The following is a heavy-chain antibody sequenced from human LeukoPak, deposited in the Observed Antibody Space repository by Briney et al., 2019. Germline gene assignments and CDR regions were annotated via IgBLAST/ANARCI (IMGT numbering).Heavy chain of an antibody. CDR3: AKIRFLEEGVFDI. D-gene: IGHD3-3*01. CDR2: IWYDGSNK. Sequence: HPGRSLRLSCAASGFTFSSYSMHWVRQAPGKGLEWVAVIWYDGSNKYYADSVKGRFTISRDNSKNTLYPQMNSLRAEDTAVYYCAKIRFLEEGVFDIWGQGTMVTVSS. CDR1: GFTFSSYS. V-gene: IGHV3-33*06. J-gene: IGHJ3*02.